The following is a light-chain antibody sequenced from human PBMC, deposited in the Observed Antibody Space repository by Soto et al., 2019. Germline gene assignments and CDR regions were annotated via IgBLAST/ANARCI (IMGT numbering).Light chain of an antibody. CDR1: SSNIGSTYH. Sequence: QSALTQPPSVSGAPGQSVTISCTGTSSNIGSTYHVHWYQHLPGTAPKLLVYGDTNRPSGVSDRFSGYKSVTSASLTITGLQPEDEADYDCQSFDSGLSGWVFGGGTKVTVL. CDR3: QSFDSGLSGWV. J-gene: IGLJ3*02. CDR2: GDT. V-gene: IGLV1-40*01.